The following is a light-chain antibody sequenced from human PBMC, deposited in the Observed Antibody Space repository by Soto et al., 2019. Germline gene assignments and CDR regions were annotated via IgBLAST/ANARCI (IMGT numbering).Light chain of an antibody. CDR3: QQRSNWHPIT. CDR2: DAS. V-gene: IGKV3-11*01. Sequence: EIVLTQSPATLSVAPGERATLSFRASQSVSSYLAWYQPTPGQAPRLLIYDASNRATGIPARFSGSGSGTDFTLTISSLEPEDFAVYYCQQRSNWHPITFGQGTRLEIK. CDR1: QSVSSY. J-gene: IGKJ5*01.